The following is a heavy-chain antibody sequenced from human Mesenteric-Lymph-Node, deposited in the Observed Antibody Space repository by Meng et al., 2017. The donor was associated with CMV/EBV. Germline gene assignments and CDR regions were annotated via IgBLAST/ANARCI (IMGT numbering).Heavy chain of an antibody. V-gene: IGHV4-4*02. J-gene: IGHJ4*02. CDR2: VSHGGSA. Sequence: CSVSGGSMTSGDWWTWVRQPPGKGLEWIGEVSHGGSANYSPSLKSRVTISVDKSKNQFSLKLNSVTAADTAIYYCARSSSSDLFDCWGQGALVTVSS. CDR1: GGSMTSGDW. CDR3: ARSSSSDLFDC.